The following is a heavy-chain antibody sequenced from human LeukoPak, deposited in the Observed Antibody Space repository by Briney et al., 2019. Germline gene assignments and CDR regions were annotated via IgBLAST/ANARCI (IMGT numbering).Heavy chain of an antibody. CDR1: GFTFSNAW. CDR2: IKSKTDGGTT. J-gene: IGHJ4*02. V-gene: IGHV3-15*01. CDR3: TILGYTYGRFDY. Sequence: GGSLRLSCAASGFTFSNAWMSWVRQAQGKGLEWVGRIKSKTDGGTTDYAAPVKGRFTISRDDSKNTLYLQMNSLKTEDTAVYYCTILGYTYGRFDYWGQGTLVTVSS. D-gene: IGHD5-18*01.